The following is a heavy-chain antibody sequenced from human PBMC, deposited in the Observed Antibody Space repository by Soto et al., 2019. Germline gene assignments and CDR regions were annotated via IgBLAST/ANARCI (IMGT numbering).Heavy chain of an antibody. D-gene: IGHD3-22*01. CDR2: ISTSNGST. CDR3: ARHYSQYYYYDRYLRCFDC. V-gene: IGHV1-18*01. CDR1: GYTFTNYD. J-gene: IGHJ4*02. Sequence: QLVQSGAEVRKPGASVKVSCKASGYTFTNYDINWVRQAPGQGLEWMGWISTSNGSTLYAQKLQGRVSMTTDRYTSTAYMELRSLRSDDTAVFYCARHYSQYYYYDRYLRCFDCWGQGTLVSVSS.